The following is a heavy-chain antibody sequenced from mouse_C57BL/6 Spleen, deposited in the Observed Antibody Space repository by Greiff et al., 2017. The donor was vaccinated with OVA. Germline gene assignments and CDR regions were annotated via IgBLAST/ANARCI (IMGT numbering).Heavy chain of an antibody. D-gene: IGHD3-2*02. CDR3: ARVAQAMDYFDY. V-gene: IGHV1-76*01. Sequence: QVQLQQSGAELVRPGASVKLSCTASGYTFTDYYINWVKQRPGQGLEWIARIYPGSGNTYYNEKFKGKATLTAEKSSSTAYMQLSSLTSEDSAVYFCARVAQAMDYFDYWGQGTTLTVSS. J-gene: IGHJ2*01. CDR1: GYTFTDYY. CDR2: IYPGSGNT.